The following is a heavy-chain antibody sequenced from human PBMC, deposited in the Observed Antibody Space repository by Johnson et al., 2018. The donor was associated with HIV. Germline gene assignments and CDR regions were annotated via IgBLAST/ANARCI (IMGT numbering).Heavy chain of an antibody. CDR3: ARLGLTDAFDI. Sequence: VQLVESGGGLVQPGRSLRLSCAASGFTFDDYAMHWVRQAPGKGLEWVSGISWNSGSIGYADSVKGRFTISRDNAKNSLYLQMNSLRAEDTAVYYCARLGLTDAFDIWGQGTMVTVSP. V-gene: IGHV3-9*01. D-gene: IGHD2-8*01. CDR2: ISWNSGSI. J-gene: IGHJ3*02. CDR1: GFTFDDYA.